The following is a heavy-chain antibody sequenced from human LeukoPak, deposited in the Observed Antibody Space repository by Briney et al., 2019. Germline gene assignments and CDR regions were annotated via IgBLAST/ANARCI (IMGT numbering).Heavy chain of an antibody. J-gene: IGHJ6*02. V-gene: IGHV3-23*01. CDR3: ARTICGTNCPRSGMDV. CDR2: ISGSGGST. D-gene: IGHD1-1*01. CDR1: GFTFSSYA. Sequence: PGGSLRLSCAASGFTFSSYAMSWVRQAPGKGLEWVSAISGSGGSTYYADSVKGRFTISRDNSKNTLYLQMNSLRAEDTAVYYCARTICGTNCPRSGMDVWGQGTTVTVSS.